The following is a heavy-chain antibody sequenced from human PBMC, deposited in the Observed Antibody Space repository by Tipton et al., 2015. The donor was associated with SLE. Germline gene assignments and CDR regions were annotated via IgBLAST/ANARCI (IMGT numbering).Heavy chain of an antibody. J-gene: IGHJ2*01. Sequence: SGFTFSSYGMHWVRQAPGKGLEWVAFIRYDGSNKYYADSVKGRFTISRDNSKNTLYLQMNSLRAEDTAVYYCARELGYSYGRGWYFDLWGRGTLVTVSS. CDR1: GFTFSSYG. D-gene: IGHD5-18*01. V-gene: IGHV3-30*02. CDR2: IRYDGSNK. CDR3: ARELGYSYGRGWYFDL.